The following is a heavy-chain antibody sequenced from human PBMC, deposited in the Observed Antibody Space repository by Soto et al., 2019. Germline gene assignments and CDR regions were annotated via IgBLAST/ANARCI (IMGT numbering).Heavy chain of an antibody. Sequence: QVRLQESGPGLVKPSQTLSLTCSVSGGSISSGEYYWSWIRQSPGKGLEWIGYISYSGNTYYNPSLKTRVFISLDTSKNQFSLNLIYVTAADTAVYYCARDRGEWELLRGADYNGMDVWGQGTTVTVSS. D-gene: IGHD1-26*01. V-gene: IGHV4-30-4*01. CDR2: ISYSGNT. CDR1: GGSISSGEYY. CDR3: ARDRGEWELLRGADYNGMDV. J-gene: IGHJ6*02.